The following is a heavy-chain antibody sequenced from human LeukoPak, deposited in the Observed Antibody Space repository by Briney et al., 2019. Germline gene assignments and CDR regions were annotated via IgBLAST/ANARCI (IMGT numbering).Heavy chain of an antibody. CDR1: GGSISSSSYY. CDR2: IYYSGST. Sequence: SETLSLTCTVSGGSISSSSYYWGCIRQPPGKGLEWIGSIYYSGSTYYNPSLKSRVTISVDTSKNQFSLKLSSVTAADTAVYYCARVNTYYDILTGYYKEYYFDYWGQGTLVTVSS. CDR3: ARVNTYYDILTGYYKEYYFDY. J-gene: IGHJ4*02. V-gene: IGHV4-39*01. D-gene: IGHD3-9*01.